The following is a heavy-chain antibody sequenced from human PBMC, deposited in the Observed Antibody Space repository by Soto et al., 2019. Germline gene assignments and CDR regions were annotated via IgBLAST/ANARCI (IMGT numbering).Heavy chain of an antibody. D-gene: IGHD2-2*01. CDR2: ISYDGSNK. CDR3: ARGLYCSSTSCPRAFGI. V-gene: IGHV3-30-3*01. Sequence: PGGSLRLTCAASGCTFSSYAKHWGRHAPGPGLERVAVISYDGSNKYYSDPAKGRFTFSRDNSKNSLYLQMNRLRAEETAVYYCARGLYCSSTSCPRAFGIWGQGTMVTVSS. CDR1: GCTFSSYA. J-gene: IGHJ3*02.